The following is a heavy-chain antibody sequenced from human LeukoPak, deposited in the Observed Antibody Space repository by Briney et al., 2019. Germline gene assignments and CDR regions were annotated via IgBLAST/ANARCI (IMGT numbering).Heavy chain of an antibody. J-gene: IGHJ6*03. CDR1: GFTFSIYT. CDR3: ASPSRYYMDV. Sequence: PGGSLRLSCAASGFTFSIYTMNWVRQAPGKGLEWVSSISSSSSYIYYADSVKGRFTISRDNAKNSLYLQMNSLRAEDTAVYYCASPSRYYMDVWGKGTTVTVSS. V-gene: IGHV3-21*01. CDR2: ISSSSSYI.